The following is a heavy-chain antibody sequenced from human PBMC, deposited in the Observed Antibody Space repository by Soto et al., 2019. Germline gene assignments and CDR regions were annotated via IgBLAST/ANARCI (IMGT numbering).Heavy chain of an antibody. CDR3: VKQAHGLDGVAFDY. CDR2: VSTSGRST. V-gene: IGHV3-64D*06. D-gene: IGHD2-15*01. J-gene: IGHJ4*02. CDR1: GFIFSEST. Sequence: GGSLRLSCSASGFIFSESTIYWVRQVPGKGLEAISAVSTSGRSTYYADSVKDRFTISRDNSRNTLFLQMGSLRPEDTAIYYCVKQAHGLDGVAFDYWGQGTQVTVSS.